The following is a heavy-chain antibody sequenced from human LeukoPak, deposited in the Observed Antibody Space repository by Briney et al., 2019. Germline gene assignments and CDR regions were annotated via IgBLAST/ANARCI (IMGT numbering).Heavy chain of an antibody. Sequence: GGSLRLSCAASGFTFSTYGIHWVRQAPGKGLEWVAVISNDGSNKYYADSVKGRFTISRDNSKNTLYLQMNSLRAEDTAVYYCASGDIVATTASDYWGQGTLVTVSS. V-gene: IGHV3-30*03. CDR2: ISNDGSNK. J-gene: IGHJ4*02. CDR3: ASGDIVATTASDY. CDR1: GFTFSTYG. D-gene: IGHD5-12*01.